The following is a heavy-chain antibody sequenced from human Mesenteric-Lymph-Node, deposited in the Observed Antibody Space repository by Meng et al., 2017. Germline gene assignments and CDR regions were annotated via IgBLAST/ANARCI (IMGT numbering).Heavy chain of an antibody. CDR2: IYYSGST. CDR3: ARSTGTTYYFDY. J-gene: IGHJ4*02. CDR1: GGSVSSGSYY. V-gene: IGHV4-61*01. D-gene: IGHD1-7*01. Sequence: QVQLQAAGPGRVRPLETLSLTCTVSGGSVSSGSYYWSWIRQPPGKGLEWIGYIYYSGSTNYNPSLKSRVTISVDTSKNQFSLKLSSVTAADTAVYYCARSTGTTYYFDYWGQGTLVTVSS.